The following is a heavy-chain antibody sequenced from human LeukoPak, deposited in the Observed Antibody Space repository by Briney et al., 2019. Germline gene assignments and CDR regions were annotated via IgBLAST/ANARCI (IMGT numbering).Heavy chain of an antibody. V-gene: IGHV3-23*01. CDR3: AKGMEWELLIAFDY. CDR2: ISGSGGST. CDR1: GFTFSSYA. Sequence: PGGSLSLSCAASGFTFSSYAMSWVRQAPGKGLEWVSAISGSGGSTYYADSVKGRFTISRDNSKNTLYLQMNSLRAEDTAVYYCAKGMEWELLIAFDYWGQGTLATVSS. J-gene: IGHJ4*02. D-gene: IGHD1-26*01.